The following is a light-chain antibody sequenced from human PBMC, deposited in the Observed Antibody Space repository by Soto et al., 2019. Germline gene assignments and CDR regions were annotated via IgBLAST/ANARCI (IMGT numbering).Light chain of an antibody. CDR2: KAS. J-gene: IGKJ1*01. V-gene: IGKV1-5*03. Sequence: DIQMTQSPSTLSASVGDRVTITCRASQSISSWLAWYQQKPGKAPKLLIYKASSLESGVPSRFSGSGSGTEFTLGVSSLQPDDFATYYCQQYNSYSTFGQGTKVEIK. CDR3: QQYNSYST. CDR1: QSISSW.